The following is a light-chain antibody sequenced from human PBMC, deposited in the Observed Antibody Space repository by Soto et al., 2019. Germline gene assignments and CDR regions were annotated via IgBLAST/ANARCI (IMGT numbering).Light chain of an antibody. J-gene: IGLJ3*02. CDR1: TSNIGAGYD. Sequence: QSVLTQPPSVSGAPGQRVTISCTGSTSNIGAGYDIHWYQQLPGTAPKLLIYGNINRPSGVPDRFSGSKSDTSASLAITGLQAEDEADYYCQSYDSSLSGGVFGGGTKVTVL. V-gene: IGLV1-40*01. CDR2: GNI. CDR3: QSYDSSLSGGV.